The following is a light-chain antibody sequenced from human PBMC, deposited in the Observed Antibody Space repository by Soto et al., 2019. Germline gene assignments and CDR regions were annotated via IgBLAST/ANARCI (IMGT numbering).Light chain of an antibody. Sequence: VVLTQSPGTLSLSPGERATLACRASKSVSNYLAWYQQKSGQAPRLLIYGASSRASGIPDRFSGSGSGTDFTLTISRVEPEDFAVYYCQQYGSSLTFGLGTKVDI. J-gene: IGKJ1*01. CDR1: KSVSNY. CDR3: QQYGSSLT. V-gene: IGKV3-20*01. CDR2: GAS.